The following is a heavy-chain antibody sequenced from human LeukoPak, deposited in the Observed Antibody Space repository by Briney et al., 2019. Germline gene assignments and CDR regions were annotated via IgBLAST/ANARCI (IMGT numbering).Heavy chain of an antibody. J-gene: IGHJ4*02. CDR3: ARAGTTVILDY. CDR1: GFTFTSYG. Sequence: GGSLRLSCAASGFTFTSYGMHWVRQAPGKGLEWVAVIWYDGSNKYYADSVKGRFTISRDNSKTTLYLQMNSLRAEDTAVYYCARAGTTVILDYWGQGTLVTVSS. D-gene: IGHD4-17*01. CDR2: IWYDGSNK. V-gene: IGHV3-33*01.